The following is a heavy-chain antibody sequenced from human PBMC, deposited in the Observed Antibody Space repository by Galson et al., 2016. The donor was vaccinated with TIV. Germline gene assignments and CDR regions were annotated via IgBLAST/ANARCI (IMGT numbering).Heavy chain of an antibody. CDR2: ISYDGNYK. CDR1: GFAFRSSA. Sequence: SLRLSCAASGFAFRSSAMYWIRQAPGKGLQCVAIISYDGNYKYYADSVEGRFTISRDNSMNRLYLQMNGLTPADTAFYYCAREDHHYGTNWYSYYYYYGMDIWSQGTTVTVS. V-gene: IGHV3-30*04. CDR3: AREDHHYGTNWYSYYYYYGMDI. J-gene: IGHJ6*02. D-gene: IGHD7-27*01.